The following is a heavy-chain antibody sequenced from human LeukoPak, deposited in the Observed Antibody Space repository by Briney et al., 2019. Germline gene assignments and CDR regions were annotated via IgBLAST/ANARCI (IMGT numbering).Heavy chain of an antibody. CDR3: AREGFAEYYYGSGSEYYYYYYMDV. CDR2: INTNTGNP. D-gene: IGHD3-10*01. J-gene: IGHJ6*03. Sequence: ASVKVSCKASGYTFTSYAMNWVRQAPGQGLEWMGWINTNTGNPPYAQGFTGRFVFSLDTSVSTAYLQISSLKAEDTAVYYCAREGFAEYYYGSGSEYYYYYYMDVWGKGTTVTVSS. CDR1: GYTFTSYA. V-gene: IGHV7-4-1*02.